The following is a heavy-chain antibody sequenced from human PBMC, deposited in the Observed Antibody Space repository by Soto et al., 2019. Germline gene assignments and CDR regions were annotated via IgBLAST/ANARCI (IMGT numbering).Heavy chain of an antibody. CDR1: GFTFSDYY. CDR3: ARAGRSGSYYLVY. D-gene: IGHD1-26*01. Sequence: GGSLRLSCAASGFTFSDYYMSWIRQAPGKGLEWVSYISSSSSYTNYADSVKGRFTISRDNAKNSLYLQMNSLRAEDTAVYYCARAGRSGSYYLVYWGQGTLVTVLL. CDR2: ISSSSSYT. V-gene: IGHV3-11*05. J-gene: IGHJ4*02.